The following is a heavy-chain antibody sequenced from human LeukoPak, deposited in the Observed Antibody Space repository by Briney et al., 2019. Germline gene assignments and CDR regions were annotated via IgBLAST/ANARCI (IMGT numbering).Heavy chain of an antibody. CDR3: ARGIGTSYESSRDAFDI. CDR1: AGSINSDDYR. Sequence: SETLSLTCTVSAGSINSDDYRWSWIRQPAGKGLERFGRIYSPGTNYNYNPSLKSRVTISIDTSKNQFSLKLTSVTAGDTAVYYCARGIGTSYESSRDAFDIWGQGTMVTVSS. CDR2: IYSPGTN. D-gene: IGHD3-22*01. V-gene: IGHV4-61*02. J-gene: IGHJ3*02.